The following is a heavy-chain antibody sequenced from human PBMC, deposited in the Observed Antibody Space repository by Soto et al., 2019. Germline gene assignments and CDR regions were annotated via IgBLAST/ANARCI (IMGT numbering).Heavy chain of an antibody. Sequence: TSETLSLTCAVYGGSFSGYYWSWIRQPPGKGLEWIGEINHSGSTNYNPSLKSRVTISVDTSKNQFSLKLSSVTAADTAVYYCARGELDIVVVPAAAYYYYGMDVWGQGTTVTVSS. CDR2: INHSGST. D-gene: IGHD2-2*03. CDR3: ARGELDIVVVPAAAYYYYGMDV. J-gene: IGHJ6*02. V-gene: IGHV4-34*01. CDR1: GGSFSGYY.